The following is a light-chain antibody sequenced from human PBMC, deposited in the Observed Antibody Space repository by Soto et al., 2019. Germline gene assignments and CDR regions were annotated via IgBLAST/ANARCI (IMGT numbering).Light chain of an antibody. CDR2: ASS. CDR3: QQYDSVPTT. Sequence: EIVLTQSPDTVSLSPGERATLSCRASQSISNIYLSWYQQTAGQATRLLIYASSNRATGIPDRFSGTWSGTDFPLTSSRLEHEDVAVYYCQQYDSVPTTFGQGTKVEIK. CDR1: QSISNIY. V-gene: IGKV3-20*01. J-gene: IGKJ1*01.